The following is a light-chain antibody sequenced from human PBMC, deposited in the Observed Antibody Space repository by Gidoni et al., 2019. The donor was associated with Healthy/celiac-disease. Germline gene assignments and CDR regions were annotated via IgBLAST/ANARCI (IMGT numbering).Light chain of an antibody. CDR3: QQCTTWPYT. V-gene: IGKV3-15*01. CDR2: GAS. CDR1: QSVSSN. Sequence: EIVMTQSPATLSVPAGERATLSCRASQSVSSNLAWYQQKPGQAPRLLIYGASTRAPGIPARFSASGSGTEFTLTIRSLQFEDFSVYYCQQCTTWPYTFGQGTKLEIK. J-gene: IGKJ2*01.